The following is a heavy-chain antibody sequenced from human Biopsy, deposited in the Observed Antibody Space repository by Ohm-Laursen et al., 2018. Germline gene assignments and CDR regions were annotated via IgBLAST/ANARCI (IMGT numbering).Heavy chain of an antibody. CDR3: AKGMRTTGWPYFDY. CDR1: GGSISSYY. CDR2: IYSGGNT. J-gene: IGHJ4*02. Sequence: TLSLTWTVSGGSISSYYWSWIRQPPGQGLQYIGFIYSGGNTNYNPSLRSRVTMTVDTSKNQFSLRLNSVTAADTAVYYCAKGMRTTGWPYFDYWGQGILITVSS. D-gene: IGHD6-19*01. V-gene: IGHV4-59*01.